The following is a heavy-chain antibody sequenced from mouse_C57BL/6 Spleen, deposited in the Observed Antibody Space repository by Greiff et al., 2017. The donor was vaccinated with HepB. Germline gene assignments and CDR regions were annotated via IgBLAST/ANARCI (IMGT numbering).Heavy chain of an antibody. CDR1: GYAFSSSW. J-gene: IGHJ2*01. D-gene: IGHD2-4*01. Sequence: VKVVESGPELVKPGASVKISCKASGYAFSSSWMNWVKQRPGKGLEWIGRIYPGDGDTNYNGKFKGKATLTADKSSSTAYMQLSSLTSEDSAVYFCARFYDYDEGNWGQGTTLTVSS. V-gene: IGHV1-82*01. CDR3: ARFYDYDEGN. CDR2: IYPGDGDT.